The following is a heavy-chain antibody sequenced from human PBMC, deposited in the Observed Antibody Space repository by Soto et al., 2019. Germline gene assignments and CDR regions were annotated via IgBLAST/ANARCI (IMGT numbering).Heavy chain of an antibody. CDR2: IHYSGST. D-gene: IGHD2-21*02. Sequence: SETLSLTCTVSGGSISSGDYYWSWIRQPPGKGLEWIGYIHYSGSTYDNPSLKSRLSISIDTSKSQFSLKLSSVTAADTAVYYCARDHLILPAHDFFYGSDVWGRGATVTVSS. CDR3: ARDHLILPAHDFFYGSDV. J-gene: IGHJ6*02. V-gene: IGHV4-30-4*01. CDR1: GGSISSGDYY.